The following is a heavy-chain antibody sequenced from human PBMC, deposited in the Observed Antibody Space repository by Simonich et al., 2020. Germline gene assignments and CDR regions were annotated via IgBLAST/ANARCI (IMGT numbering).Heavy chain of an antibody. Sequence: QVQLVQSGAEVKKPGASVKVSCKASGYTFTGYYMHWVRQAPGQGLEWKGWINPKSGGKNHEQKFQARITMTRDTSISTAYMELSRLGSDDTAVYYCARVPPTSGSYYYYYYYMDVWGKGTTVTVSS. CDR2: INPKSGGK. J-gene: IGHJ6*03. CDR1: GYTFTGYY. CDR3: ARVPPTSGSYYYYYYYMDV. V-gene: IGHV1-2*02. D-gene: IGHD1-26*01.